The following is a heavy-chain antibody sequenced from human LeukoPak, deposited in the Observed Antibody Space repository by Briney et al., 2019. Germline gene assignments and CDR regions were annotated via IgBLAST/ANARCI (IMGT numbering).Heavy chain of an antibody. V-gene: IGHV3-48*03. D-gene: IGHD3-10*02. J-gene: IGHJ6*04. CDR1: GYTFSSYE. CDR2: ISSSGSTI. CDR3: AELGITMIGGV. Sequence: SCKASGYTFSSYEMNWVRQAPGKGLEWVSYISSSGSTIYYADSVKGRFTISRDNAKNSLYLQMNSLRAEDTAVYYCAELGITMIGGVWGKGTMVTISS.